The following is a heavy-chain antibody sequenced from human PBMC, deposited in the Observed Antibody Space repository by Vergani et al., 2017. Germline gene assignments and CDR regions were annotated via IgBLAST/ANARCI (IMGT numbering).Heavy chain of an antibody. V-gene: IGHV4-31*03. J-gene: IGHJ4*02. D-gene: IGHD5-12*01. CDR1: GGSISSSSYY. CDR3: ARRPRLREFDY. CDR2: IYYSGST. Sequence: QLQLQESGPGLVKPSETLSLTCTVSGGSISSSSYYWGWIRQPPGKGLEWIGYIYYSGSTYYNPSLKSRVTISVDTSKNQFSLKLSSVTAADTAVYYCARRPRLREFDYWGQGTLVTVSS.